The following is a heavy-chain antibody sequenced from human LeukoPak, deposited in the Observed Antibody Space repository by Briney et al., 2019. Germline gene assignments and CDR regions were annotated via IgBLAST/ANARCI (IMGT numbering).Heavy chain of an antibody. CDR3: ARGSDGMDV. CDR2: MNANSGNT. V-gene: IGHV1-8*01. J-gene: IGHJ6*02. Sequence: ASVKVSCKASGYTFTNYDLNWVRQATGQGLEWMGWMNANSGNTVYAQKFQGRVTMTRNTSISTAYMELSSLRSEDTAVYYCARGSDGMDVWGQGTTVTVSS. CDR1: GYTFTNYD.